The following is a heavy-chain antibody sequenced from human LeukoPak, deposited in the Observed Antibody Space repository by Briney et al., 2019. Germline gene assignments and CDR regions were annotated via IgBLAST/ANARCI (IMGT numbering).Heavy chain of an antibody. CDR1: GGSISSYY. V-gene: IGHV4-59*08. D-gene: IGHD1-26*01. Sequence: SETLSLTCTVSGGSISSYYWSWIRQPPGKGLEWIAYIHNSGSTNYNPSLKSRVTISVDSSKNQFSLKVNSVTAADTAVYFCARALRVGATPNYFDYWGQGTLVTVSS. CDR3: ARALRVGATPNYFDY. J-gene: IGHJ4*02. CDR2: IHNSGST.